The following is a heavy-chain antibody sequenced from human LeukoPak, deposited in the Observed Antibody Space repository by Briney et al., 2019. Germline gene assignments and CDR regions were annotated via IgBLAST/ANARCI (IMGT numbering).Heavy chain of an antibody. Sequence: SSAPSGYTFTIFGTGGGRQAPEEGVGWMVWISAYNGKTNYTQKLKSRVTMTTETSTSTAYMELRSLRSDDTAVYYCARDVSGYDSGYYYYGMDVWGQGTTVTVSS. J-gene: IGHJ6*02. D-gene: IGHD5-12*01. CDR1: GYTFTIFG. CDR3: ARDVSGYDSGYYYYGMDV. V-gene: IGHV1-18*01. CDR2: ISAYNGKT.